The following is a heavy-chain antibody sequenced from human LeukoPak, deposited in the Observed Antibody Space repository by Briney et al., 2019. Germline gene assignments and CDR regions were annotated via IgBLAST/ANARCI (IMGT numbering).Heavy chain of an antibody. CDR1: GYTFTNYY. D-gene: IGHD4-17*01. V-gene: IGHV1-46*01. J-gene: IGHJ6*02. CDR2: INPSDGGT. Sequence: GASVRVSCKASGYTFTNYYLHWVRQAPGHGLEWMAIINPSDGGTYYEQKLQGRVTVTRDTSTSTVYMELSSLRSEDTAVYYCARDTRTMTAVTRGQLYYYGLDVWGQGTTVTVSS. CDR3: ARDTRTMTAVTRGQLYYYGLDV.